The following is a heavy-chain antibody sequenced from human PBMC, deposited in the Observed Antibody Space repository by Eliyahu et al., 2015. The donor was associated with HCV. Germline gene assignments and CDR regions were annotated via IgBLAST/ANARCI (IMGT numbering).Heavy chain of an antibody. V-gene: IGHV4-59*01. D-gene: IGHD2-2*02. CDR2: IFFSGHL. CDR1: GDSISAYY. Sequence: QVQLQESGPGLVKPSETLSLTCTISGDSISAYYWSWIRQPPGKGLEWIGYIFFSGHLKYNPSLSSRVTISVDTSKNQISLNLRSMTAADTALYFCAREGGGYRFDFWGQGALVTVSS. J-gene: IGHJ4*02. CDR3: AREGGGYRFDF.